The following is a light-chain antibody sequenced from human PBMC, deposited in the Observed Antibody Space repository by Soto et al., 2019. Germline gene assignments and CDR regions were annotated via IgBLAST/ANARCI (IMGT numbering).Light chain of an antibody. Sequence: EIGMTQSPATLSVCRGRATTLSGRSSQSVSSNLAWYQQKPGQAPRLLIYGASTRATGIPARFSGSGSGTEFTLTISSLQSEDFAVYYCQQYNNWPPWTFGQGTKVDIK. CDR2: GAS. J-gene: IGKJ1*01. V-gene: IGKV3-15*01. CDR1: QSVSSN. CDR3: QQYNNWPPWT.